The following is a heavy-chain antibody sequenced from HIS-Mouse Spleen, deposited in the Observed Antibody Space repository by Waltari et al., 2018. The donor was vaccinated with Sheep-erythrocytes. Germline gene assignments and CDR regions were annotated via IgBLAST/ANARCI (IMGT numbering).Heavy chain of an antibody. D-gene: IGHD2-2*01. CDR1: GYTFTAPC. V-gene: IGHV1-2*02. CDR2: INPNSGGT. J-gene: IGHJ1*01. CDR3: ARGYCSSTSCYGYFQH. Sequence: VQLVQSGAEVKKPGASVKVSCKASGYTFTAPCMHRVRQAPGQGLEWMGWINPNSGGTNYAQKFQGRVTMTRDTSISTAYMELSRLRSDDTAVYYCARGYCSSTSCYGYFQHWGQGTLVTVSS.